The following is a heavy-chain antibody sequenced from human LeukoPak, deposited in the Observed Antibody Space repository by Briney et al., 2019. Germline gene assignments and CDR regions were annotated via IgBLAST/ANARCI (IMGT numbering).Heavy chain of an antibody. CDR3: ARDKGNYDYYGMDV. CDR1: GGSISSSNW. CDR2: IYHSGST. V-gene: IGHV4-4*02. Sequence: PSETLSLTCAVSGGSISSSNWWSWVRQPPGKGLEWIGEIYHSGSTNYNPSLKSRVTISVDTSKNQFSLKLSSVTAADTAVYYCARDKGNYDYYGMDVWGQGTTVTVSS. J-gene: IGHJ6*02. D-gene: IGHD6-13*01.